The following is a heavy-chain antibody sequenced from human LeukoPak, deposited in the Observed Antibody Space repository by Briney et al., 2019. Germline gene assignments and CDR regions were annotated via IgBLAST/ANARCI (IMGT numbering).Heavy chain of an antibody. D-gene: IGHD2-2*01. CDR1: GYTFTGYY. J-gene: IGHJ4*02. CDR3: ARAIGYCSSTSCYAPAY. Sequence: ASVKVSCKASGYTFTGYYLHWVRQAPGQGLEWMGCVNPNSGDTNYAQKFQGSVTMTRDTSISTVYMELRSLRSDDTAVYYCARAIGYCSSTSCYAPAYWGQGTLVTVSS. CDR2: VNPNSGDT. V-gene: IGHV1-2*02.